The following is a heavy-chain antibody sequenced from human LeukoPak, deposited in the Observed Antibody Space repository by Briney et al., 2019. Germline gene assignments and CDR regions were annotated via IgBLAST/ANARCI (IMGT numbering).Heavy chain of an antibody. CDR2: IRYDGSNK. J-gene: IGHJ4*02. D-gene: IGHD3-22*01. CDR3: ARVGYYDSSGSDY. V-gene: IGHV3-30*02. CDR1: GFTFSSYG. Sequence: GGSLRLSCAASGFTFSSYGMHWVRQAPGKGLEWVAFIRYDGSNKYYADSVKGRFTISRDNAKNSLYPQMNSLRAEDTALYYCARVGYYDSSGSDYWGQGTLVTVSS.